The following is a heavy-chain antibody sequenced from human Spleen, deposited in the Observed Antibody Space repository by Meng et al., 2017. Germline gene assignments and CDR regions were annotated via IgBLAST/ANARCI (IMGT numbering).Heavy chain of an antibody. CDR1: EFTFSSYA. J-gene: IGHJ6*02. Sequence: GESLKISCAASEFTFSSYAISWVRQAPGKGLEWVSAISGSGGSTYYADSVKGRFTISRDNSKNTLYLQMNSLRAEDTAVYYCAALWFGELFSAGRGNYYGMDVWGQGTTVTVSS. V-gene: IGHV3-23*01. CDR2: ISGSGGST. CDR3: AALWFGELFSAGRGNYYGMDV. D-gene: IGHD3-10*01.